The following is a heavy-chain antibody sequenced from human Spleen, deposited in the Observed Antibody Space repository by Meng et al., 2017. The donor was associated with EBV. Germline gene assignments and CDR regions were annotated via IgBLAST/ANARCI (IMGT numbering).Heavy chain of an antibody. V-gene: IGHV1-8*01. CDR2: MNPNSGNT. Sequence: QVQLVQSGAEVNKPXASVKVSCKASGYTFTSYDINWVRQATGQGLEWMGWMNPNSGNTGYAQKFQGRVTMTRNTSISTAYMELSSLRSEDTAVYYCAAGVVVPAATNPWGQGTLVTVAS. CDR3: AAGVVVPAATNP. CDR1: GYTFTSYD. D-gene: IGHD2-2*01. J-gene: IGHJ5*02.